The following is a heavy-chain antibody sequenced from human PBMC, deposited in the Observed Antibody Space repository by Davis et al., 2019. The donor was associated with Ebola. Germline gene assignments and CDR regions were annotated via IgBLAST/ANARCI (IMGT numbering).Heavy chain of an antibody. CDR1: GGSISSSSYY. J-gene: IGHJ4*02. CDR2: IYYSGST. D-gene: IGHD3-10*01. V-gene: IGHV4-39*01. CDR3: GGGRSANFDY. Sequence: SETLSLTCTVSGGSISSSSYYWGWIRQPPGKGLEWIGSIYYSGSTYYNPSLKSRVTIFVDTSKNQFSLKLSSVTAADTAVYYCGGGRSANFDYWGQGTLVTVSS.